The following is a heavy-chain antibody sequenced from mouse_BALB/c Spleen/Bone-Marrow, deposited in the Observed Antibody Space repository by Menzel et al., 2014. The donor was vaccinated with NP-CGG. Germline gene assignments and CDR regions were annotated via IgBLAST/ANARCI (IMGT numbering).Heavy chain of an antibody. CDR3: ARASWLLRYYYAMDY. CDR2: INPSNGRT. V-gene: IGHV1S81*02. CDR1: GYTFTSYW. J-gene: IGHJ4*01. D-gene: IGHD2-3*01. Sequence: QVQLQQSGAELVKPGASVKLSCKASGYTFTSYWMHWVKQRPGQGLEWIGEINPSNGRTNYNEKFKSKATLTVDKSSSTAYMQLSSLTSEDSAVYYCARASWLLRYYYAMDYWGQETSVTVSS.